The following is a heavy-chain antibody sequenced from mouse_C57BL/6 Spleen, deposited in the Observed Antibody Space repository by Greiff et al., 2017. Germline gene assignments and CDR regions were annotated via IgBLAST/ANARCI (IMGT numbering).Heavy chain of an antibody. Sequence: QVQLQQSGAELVRPGASVTLSCKASGYTFTVYEMHWVKQTPVHGLEWIGAIDPETGGTAYNQKFKGKAILTADKSSSTAYMELRSLTSEDSAVYYCTRGYGSSYAMDYWGQGTSVTVSS. J-gene: IGHJ4*01. CDR3: TRGYGSSYAMDY. D-gene: IGHD1-1*01. V-gene: IGHV1-15*01. CDR2: IDPETGGT. CDR1: GYTFTVYE.